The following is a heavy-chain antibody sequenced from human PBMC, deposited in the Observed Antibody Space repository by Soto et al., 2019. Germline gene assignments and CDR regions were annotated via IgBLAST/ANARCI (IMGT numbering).Heavy chain of an antibody. V-gene: IGHV3-33*01. D-gene: IGHD6-13*01. Sequence: LRLSCAASGFTFSSYGMHWVRQAPGKGLEWVAVIWYDGSNKYYADSVKGRFTISRDNSKNTLYLQMNSLRAEDTAVYYCARYSPWIAAAGTSNYYYGMDVRGQGPT. CDR2: IWYDGSNK. CDR1: GFTFSSYG. J-gene: IGHJ6*02. CDR3: ARYSPWIAAAGTSNYYYGMDV.